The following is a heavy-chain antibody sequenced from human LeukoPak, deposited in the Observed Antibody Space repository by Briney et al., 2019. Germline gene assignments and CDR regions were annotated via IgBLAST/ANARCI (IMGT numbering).Heavy chain of an antibody. CDR2: ISSSRSYI. CDR3: ARDQRTGYYDSSGYRGGREY. CDR1: GFTFSSYS. D-gene: IGHD3-22*01. J-gene: IGHJ4*02. V-gene: IGHV3-21*01. Sequence: TGGSLRLSCAASGFTFSSYSMNWVRQAPGKGLEWVSSISSSRSYINYADSVKGRFTISRDNAKNSLYLQMNSLRAEDTAVYYCARDQRTGYYDSSGYRGGREYWGQGTLVTVSS.